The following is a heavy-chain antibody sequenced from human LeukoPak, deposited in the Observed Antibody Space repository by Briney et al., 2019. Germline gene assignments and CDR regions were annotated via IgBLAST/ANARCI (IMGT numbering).Heavy chain of an antibody. D-gene: IGHD6-13*01. J-gene: IGHJ4*02. V-gene: IGHV3-30*02. CDR1: RFTFRNYG. CDR2: IRDNGSNE. Sequence: GGSLRLSCAASRFTFRNYGMHWVRQAPGKGLEWVAYIRDNGSNEYYADSVKGRFTVSRDDSKNTLYLQMNSLRTEDSAVYFCARDSRSWSFDYWGQGTLVTVSS. CDR3: ARDSRSWSFDY.